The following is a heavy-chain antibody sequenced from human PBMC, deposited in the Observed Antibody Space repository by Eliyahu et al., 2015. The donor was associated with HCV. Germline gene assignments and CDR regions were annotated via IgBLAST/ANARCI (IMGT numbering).Heavy chain of an antibody. J-gene: IGHJ6*02. CDR1: GGSISSGSYY. V-gene: IGHV4-61*02. D-gene: IGHD5-18*01. CDR2: IYTSGST. Sequence: QVQLQESGPGLVKPSQTLSLTCTVSGGSISSGSYYWSWIRQPAGKGLEWIGRIYTSGSTNYNPSLKSRVTISVDTSKNQFSLKLSSVTAADTAVYYCARVKGYGLVFGMDVWGQETTVTVSS. CDR3: ARVKGYGLVFGMDV.